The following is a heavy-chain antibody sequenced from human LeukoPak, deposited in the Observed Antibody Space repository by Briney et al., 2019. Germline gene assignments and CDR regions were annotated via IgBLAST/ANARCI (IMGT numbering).Heavy chain of an antibody. V-gene: IGHV3-21*01. D-gene: IGHD5-24*01. CDR3: ARDRDGYNSQAGWFDP. J-gene: IGHJ5*02. CDR1: GFTFSSYS. Sequence: GGSLRLSCAASGFTFSSYSMNWVRQAPGKGLEWVSSISSSSSYIYYADSVKGRFTISRDNAKNSLYLQMNSLRAEDTAVYYCARDRDGYNSQAGWFDPWGKGTLVTVSS. CDR2: ISSSSSYI.